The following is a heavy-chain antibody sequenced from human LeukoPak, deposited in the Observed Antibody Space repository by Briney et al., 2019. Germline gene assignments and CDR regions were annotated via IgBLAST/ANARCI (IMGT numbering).Heavy chain of an antibody. V-gene: IGHV1-69*01. CDR1: GGTFSSYA. D-gene: IGHD6-6*01. CDR2: IIPIFGTA. Sequence: WASVKVSCKASGGTFSSYAISWVRQAPGQGLEWMGGIIPIFGTANYAQKFQGRVTITADESTSTAYMELSSLRSEDTAVYYCARAYSSSSGTRPPDYWGQGTLVTVSS. CDR3: ARAYSSSSGTRPPDY. J-gene: IGHJ4*02.